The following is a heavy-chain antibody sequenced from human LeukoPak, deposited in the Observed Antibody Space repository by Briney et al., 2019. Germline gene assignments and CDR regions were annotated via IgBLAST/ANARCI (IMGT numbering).Heavy chain of an antibody. Sequence: PSQNLSLTCTVPGGSISSGDFYWSWIRQPPGKGLEWIGYIYYSGSTYYNPSLKSRVTISVDTSKNQFSLKLSSVTAADTAVYYCASVVVVAASNYFDYWGQGTLVTVSS. CDR1: GGSISSGDFY. V-gene: IGHV4-30-4*01. CDR2: IYYSGST. CDR3: ASVVVVAASNYFDY. J-gene: IGHJ4*02. D-gene: IGHD2-15*01.